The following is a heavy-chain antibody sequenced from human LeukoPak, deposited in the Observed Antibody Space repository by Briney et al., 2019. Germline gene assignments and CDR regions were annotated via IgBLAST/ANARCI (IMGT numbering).Heavy chain of an antibody. CDR1: ACIFTNYW. D-gene: IGHD5-12*01. V-gene: IGHV5-10-1*01. J-gene: IGHJ4*02. Sequence: GEALKIPCRGAACIFTNYWINWVGQMAGKELQGMGRIVPTDSYTNYSSSFQGHVTISGDKSISTTYLQWSSMKASDTAMYYCARQRSGGAYDSDFWGQGTLVTVSS. CDR2: IVPTDSYT. CDR3: ARQRSGGAYDSDF.